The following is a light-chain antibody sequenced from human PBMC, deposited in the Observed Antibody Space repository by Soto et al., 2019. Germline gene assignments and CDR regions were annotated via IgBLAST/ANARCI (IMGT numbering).Light chain of an antibody. Sequence: DIQLTQSPSTLSASLGDRVTITCRASQSIGRWLAWYQQKPGRAPKLLIHAASSLERGVPSRFRGSGSGTQFALTITSLQPDDLATYYCQQYETFFRTFGQGTKVEI. J-gene: IGKJ1*01. CDR1: QSIGRW. CDR3: QQYETFFRT. V-gene: IGKV1-5*03. CDR2: AAS.